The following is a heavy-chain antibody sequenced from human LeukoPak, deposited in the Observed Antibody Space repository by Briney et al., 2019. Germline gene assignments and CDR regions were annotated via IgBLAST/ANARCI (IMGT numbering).Heavy chain of an antibody. CDR1: GFTLSNYY. V-gene: IGHV3-7*04. Sequence: PGGSLRLSCAASGFTLSNYYMRSVRQAPGKGLEWVANIRQDASAVFQVDSLKGRFTVSRDNTKNSLYLQMSSLRVEDTAVYYCARWIHDSAAWRLDYWGRGALVTVSS. CDR2: IRQDASAV. CDR3: ARWIHDSAAWRLDY. J-gene: IGHJ4*02. D-gene: IGHD3-22*01.